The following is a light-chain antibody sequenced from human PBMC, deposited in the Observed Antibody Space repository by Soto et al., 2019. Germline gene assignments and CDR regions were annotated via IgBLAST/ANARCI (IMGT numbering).Light chain of an antibody. CDR3: QQYGSSPWT. V-gene: IGKV3-20*01. CDR1: QSVSSSY. Sequence: EIVLTQSPGTLSLSPGERATLSCRASQSVSSSYLAWYQQKPGQAPRLLIYGASSRATGIPDRFSGSGSGTDFTLTISRLEQEDFAVYYCQQYGSSPWTVGQGPKREIK. J-gene: IGKJ2*01. CDR2: GAS.